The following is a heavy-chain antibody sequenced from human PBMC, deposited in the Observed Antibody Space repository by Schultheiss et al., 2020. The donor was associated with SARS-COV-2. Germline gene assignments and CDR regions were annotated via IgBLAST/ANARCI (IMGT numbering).Heavy chain of an antibody. CDR2: IYHSGSF. V-gene: IGHV4-38-2*02. CDR1: GYSISSGYY. Sequence: SETLSLTCTVSGYSISSGYYWGWIRQPPGKGLEWIGSIYHSGSFYYNPSLKSRITISVDMSENQFSLKPTSVTAADTAVYFCARAGYTAVPRYWNFDLWGRGTLVTVSS. CDR3: ARAGYTAVPRYWNFDL. D-gene: IGHD5-18*01. J-gene: IGHJ2*01.